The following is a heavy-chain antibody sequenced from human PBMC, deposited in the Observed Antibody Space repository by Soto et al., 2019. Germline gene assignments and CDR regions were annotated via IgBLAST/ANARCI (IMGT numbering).Heavy chain of an antibody. D-gene: IGHD3-16*02. CDR2: ISPRCIST. CDR3: ARDPPRMITFGGVIVIEPSYYFDY. J-gene: IGHJ4*02. CDR1: GYTFPSYY. V-gene: IGHV1-46*01. Sequence: ASVKVSCKACGYTFPSYYMLWVRQAPGQALEWMGIISPRCISTSHAQKFQGKVTMTKDTSTSTVYMELSSLRSEDTAVYYCARDPPRMITFGGVIVIEPSYYFDYWGQGTLVTVSS.